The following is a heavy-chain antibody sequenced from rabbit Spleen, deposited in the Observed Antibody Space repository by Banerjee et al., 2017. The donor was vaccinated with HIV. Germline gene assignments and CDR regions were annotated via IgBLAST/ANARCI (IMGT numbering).Heavy chain of an antibody. CDR1: GFTISSSYW. D-gene: IGHD6-1*01. CDR3: SREYDDAPDL. CDR2: VKTTNDMT. Sequence: QSLEESGGDLVKPGASLTLTCTASGFTISSSYWICWVRQAPGKGLEWIACVKTTNDMTWHATWAKGRFTISKTSSTTVTLQMTSLTAADTATYFCSREYDDAPDLWGQGTLVTVS. J-gene: IGHJ3*01. V-gene: IGHV1S40*01.